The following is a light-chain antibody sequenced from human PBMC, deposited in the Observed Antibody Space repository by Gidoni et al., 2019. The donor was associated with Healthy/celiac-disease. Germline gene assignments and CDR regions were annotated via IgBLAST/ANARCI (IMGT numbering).Light chain of an antibody. V-gene: IGKV1-9*01. CDR1: QGISSY. CDR3: QQLSSYLFT. J-gene: IGKJ4*01. Sequence: IQLTPAPSFPSASVGDKVTITCRASQGISSYLTWYQQKPGKAPKLLIYAASTLQIGVPSRFSGSGSGTEFTLTISSLQPEDFATYYCQQLSSYLFTFGGGTKVEIK. CDR2: AAS.